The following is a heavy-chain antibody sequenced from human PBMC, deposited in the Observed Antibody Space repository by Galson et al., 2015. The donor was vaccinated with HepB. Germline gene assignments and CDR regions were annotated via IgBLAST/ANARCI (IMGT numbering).Heavy chain of an antibody. D-gene: IGHD4-17*01. Sequence: TLSLTCTVSGGSISSSSYYWGWIRQPPGKGLEWIGSIYYSGSTYYNPSLKSRVTISVDTSKNQFSLKLSSVTAADTAVYYCARLYGDPTRFDLWGRGTLVTVSS. CDR3: ARLYGDPTRFDL. CDR1: GGSISSSSYY. CDR2: IYYSGST. V-gene: IGHV4-39*07. J-gene: IGHJ2*01.